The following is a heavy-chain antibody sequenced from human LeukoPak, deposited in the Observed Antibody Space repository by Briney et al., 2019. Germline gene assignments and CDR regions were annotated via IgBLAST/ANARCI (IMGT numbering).Heavy chain of an antibody. CDR3: ARGPYCTNGVCWVDYYMDV. V-gene: IGHV1-8*03. J-gene: IGHJ6*03. D-gene: IGHD2-8*01. CDR2: MNPNSGNT. Sequence: ASVKVSCKASGYTFTSYDINWVRQATGQGLEWMGWMNPNSGNTGYAQKFQGRVTITRNTSISTAYMELSSLRSEDTAVYYCARGPYCTNGVCWVDYYMDVWGKGTTVTVSS. CDR1: GYTFTSYD.